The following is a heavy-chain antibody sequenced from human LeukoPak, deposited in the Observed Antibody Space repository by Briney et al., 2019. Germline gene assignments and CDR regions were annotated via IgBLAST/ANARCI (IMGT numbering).Heavy chain of an antibody. CDR2: ISAYNGNT. CDR3: ARDKREWFGELLRGAYDY. V-gene: IGHV1-18*01. D-gene: IGHD3-10*01. Sequence: ASVKVSCKASGYTFTSYGISWVRQAPGQGLERMGWISAYNGNTNYAQKLQGRVTMTTDTSTSTAYMELRSLRSDDTAVYYCARDKREWFGELLRGAYDYWGQGTLVTVSS. CDR1: GYTFTSYG. J-gene: IGHJ4*02.